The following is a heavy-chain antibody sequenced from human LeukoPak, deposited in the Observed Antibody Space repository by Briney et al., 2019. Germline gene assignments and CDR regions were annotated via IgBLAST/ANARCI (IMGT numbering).Heavy chain of an antibody. J-gene: IGHJ6*03. CDR1: GGTFSSYA. CDR2: IIPIFGTA. V-gene: IGHV1-69*05. CDR3: ARDLEPHYYYYYMDV. D-gene: IGHD3-3*01. Sequence: ASVKVSCKASGGTFSSYAISWVRQAPGQGLEWMGGIIPIFGTANYAQKFQGRVTITTDESTSTAYMELSSLRSEDTAVYYCARDLEPHYYYYYMDVWGKGTTVIVSS.